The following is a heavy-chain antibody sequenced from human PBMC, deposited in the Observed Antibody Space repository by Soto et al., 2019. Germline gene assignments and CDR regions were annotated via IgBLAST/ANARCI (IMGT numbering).Heavy chain of an antibody. CDR2: IYYSGST. J-gene: IGHJ3*02. V-gene: IGHV4-59*01. CDR3: ARGGYSSGSNHYI. CDR1: GGSINSYY. Sequence: PSQTLSLTCTVSGGSINSYYWSWIRQPPGKGLEWIGYIYYSGSTNYNPSLKSRVTISVDTSKNQFSLKLSSVTAADTAVYYCARGGYSSGSNHYIWGQGTMVTVSS. D-gene: IGHD6-19*01.